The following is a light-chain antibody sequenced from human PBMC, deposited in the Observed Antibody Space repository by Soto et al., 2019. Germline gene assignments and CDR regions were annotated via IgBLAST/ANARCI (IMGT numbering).Light chain of an antibody. J-gene: IGKJ1*01. CDR1: QRISSW. V-gene: IGKV1-5*03. Sequence: DIQMTQSPSTLSASVGDKVTITCRASQRISSWLAWYQQKPGKAPKLLIYKASSLESGVPSRFSGSGSGTEFTLTISILQPDDFAAYYCQQYNSYSPWTFGQGTKVDIK. CDR3: QQYNSYSPWT. CDR2: KAS.